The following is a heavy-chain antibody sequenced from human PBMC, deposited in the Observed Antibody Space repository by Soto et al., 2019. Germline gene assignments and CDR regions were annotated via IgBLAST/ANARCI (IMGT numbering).Heavy chain of an antibody. CDR3: ARGIRS. Sequence: QVQLQESGPGLVRPSQTLSLTCTVSGDSISVGGYYWSWIRQHPGKGLEWIGYIYCSGHTYYNPPLKSRVTISVDTSKNQFSLKLTSVTAADTAVYYCARGIRSWGQGTTVTVSS. J-gene: IGHJ6*02. CDR1: GDSISVGGYY. CDR2: IYCSGHT. V-gene: IGHV4-31*03. D-gene: IGHD3-16*01.